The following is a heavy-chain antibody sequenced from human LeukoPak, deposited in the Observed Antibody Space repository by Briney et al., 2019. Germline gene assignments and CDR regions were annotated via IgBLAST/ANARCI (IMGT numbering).Heavy chain of an antibody. CDR3: ARDWVRITIFGVGNNWFDP. D-gene: IGHD3-3*01. CDR2: ISSSSSYI. CDR1: GFTFSSYS. V-gene: IGHV3-21*01. J-gene: IGHJ5*02. Sequence: GGSLRLSCAASGFTFSSYSMNWVRQAPGKGLEWVSSISSSSSYIYCADSVKGRFTISRDNAKNSLYLQMNSLRAEDTAVYYCARDWVRITIFGVGNNWFDPWGQGTLVTVSS.